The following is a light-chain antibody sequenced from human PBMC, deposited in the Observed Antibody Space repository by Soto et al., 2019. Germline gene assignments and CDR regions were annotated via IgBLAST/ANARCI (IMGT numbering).Light chain of an antibody. J-gene: IGLJ1*01. CDR1: SSDVGGYNY. CDR2: EVN. V-gene: IGLV2-8*01. Sequence: QSALTQPPSASGSPGQSVAISCTGTSSDVGGYNYVSWYQQHPGKAPKLMIYEVNKRPSGVPDRSSGSKSGNTASLTVSGPQAEDEADYYCSSYAGSSNVFGTGTKVTVL. CDR3: SSYAGSSNV.